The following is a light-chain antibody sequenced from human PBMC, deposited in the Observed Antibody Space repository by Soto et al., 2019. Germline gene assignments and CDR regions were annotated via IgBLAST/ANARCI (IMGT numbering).Light chain of an antibody. Sequence: EIVLTQSPATLSLSPGERATLSCRASQSISSYLAWYQQKPGQAPRLLIYDASTRASGIPARFSGSGSGTDFTLNISSLEPEDFAVYYCQQRSNWLSITFGQGTRLEIK. V-gene: IGKV3-11*01. CDR1: QSISSY. J-gene: IGKJ5*01. CDR2: DAS. CDR3: QQRSNWLSIT.